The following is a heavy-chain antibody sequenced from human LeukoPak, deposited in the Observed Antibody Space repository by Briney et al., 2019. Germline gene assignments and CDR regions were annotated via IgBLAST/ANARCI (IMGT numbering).Heavy chain of an antibody. CDR2: ISYDGSNK. Sequence: PGGSLRLSCAASGFTFSSYAMYWVRQAPGKGLEWVAVISYDGSNKYYADSVKGRFTISRDNAKNSLYLQMNSLRAEDTAVYYCARDQQQLVPFDYWGQGTLVTVSS. V-gene: IGHV3-30-3*01. CDR1: GFTFSSYA. CDR3: ARDQQQLVPFDY. J-gene: IGHJ4*02. D-gene: IGHD6-13*01.